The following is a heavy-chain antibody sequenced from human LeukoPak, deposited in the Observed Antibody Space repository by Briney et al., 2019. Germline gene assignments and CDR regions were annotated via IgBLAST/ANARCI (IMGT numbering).Heavy chain of an antibody. CDR2: IIPIFGTA. V-gene: IGHV1-69*13. D-gene: IGHD3-10*01. J-gene: IGHJ4*02. Sequence: SVKVSCKASGGTFSSYAISWVRQAPGQGLEWMGGIIPIFGTANYAQKFQGRVTITADESTCTAYMELSSLRSEDTAVYYCASGRISLVRGVITGAIDYWGQGTLVTVSS. CDR1: GGTFSSYA. CDR3: ASGRISLVRGVITGAIDY.